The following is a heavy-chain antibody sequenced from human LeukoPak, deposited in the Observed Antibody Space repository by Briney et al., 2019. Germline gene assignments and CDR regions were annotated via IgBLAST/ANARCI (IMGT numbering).Heavy chain of an antibody. CDR3: ARDGTAFPAYYDFWSGYYNDY. CDR2: INPNSGGT. Sequence: ASVKVSCKASGYTFTSYYMHWVRQAPGQGLEWMGWINPNSGGTNYAQMFQGRVTMTRDTSISTAYMELSRLRSDDTAVYYCARDGTAFPAYYDFWSGYYNDYWGQGTLVTVSS. V-gene: IGHV1-2*02. CDR1: GYTFTSYY. J-gene: IGHJ4*02. D-gene: IGHD3-3*01.